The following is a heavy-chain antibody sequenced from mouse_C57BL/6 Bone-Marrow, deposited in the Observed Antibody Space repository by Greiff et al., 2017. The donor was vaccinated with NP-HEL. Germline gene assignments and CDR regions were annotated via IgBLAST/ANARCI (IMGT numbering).Heavy chain of an antibody. D-gene: IGHD2-3*01. V-gene: IGHV1-19*01. CDR2: INPYNGGT. J-gene: IGHJ4*01. CDR1: GYTFTDYY. CDR3: ASRGDDGYSLYYAMDY. Sequence: EVQLQQSGPVLVKPGASVTMSCKASGYTFTDYYMNWVKQSHGKSLEWIGVINPYNGGTSYNQKFKGKATLTVDKSSSTAYMELNSLTSEDSAVYYCASRGDDGYSLYYAMDYWGQGTSVTVSS.